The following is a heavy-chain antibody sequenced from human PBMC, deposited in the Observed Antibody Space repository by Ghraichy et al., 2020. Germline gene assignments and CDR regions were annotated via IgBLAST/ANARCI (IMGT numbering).Heavy chain of an antibody. V-gene: IGHV2-5*01. D-gene: IGHD5-18*01. CDR2: IYWYDDE. CDR3: AHRPRYGLFDY. J-gene: IGHJ4*01. CDR1: GFSLSSNGMG. Sequence: SGPTLVKPTQTLTLTCTFSGFSLSSNGMGVGWIRQPPGKALEWLALIYWYDDERYSPSLKSRLTITKDTSKNQVVLTVTNMDPVDTATYYCAHRPRYGLFDYWGQGILVTVSS.